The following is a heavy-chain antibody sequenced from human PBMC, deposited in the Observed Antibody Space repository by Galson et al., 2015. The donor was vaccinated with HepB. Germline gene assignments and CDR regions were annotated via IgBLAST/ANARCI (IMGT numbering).Heavy chain of an antibody. J-gene: IGHJ5*02. Sequence: SVKVSCKASGGTFSSYAISWVRQAPGQGLEWMGRIIPILGIANYAQKFQGRVTITADKSTSTAYMELSSLRSEDTAVYYCAGGGIVVVPAATRGGFDPWGQGTLVTVSS. CDR1: GGTFSSYA. CDR3: AGGGIVVVPAATRGGFDP. D-gene: IGHD2-2*01. CDR2: IIPILGIA. V-gene: IGHV1-69*04.